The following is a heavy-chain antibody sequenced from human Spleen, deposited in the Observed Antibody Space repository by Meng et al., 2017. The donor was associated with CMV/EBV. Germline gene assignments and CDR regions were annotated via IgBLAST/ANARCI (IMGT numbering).Heavy chain of an antibody. CDR2: IHPNSGGT. D-gene: IGHD1-26*01. CDR1: GYTFTGYY. J-gene: IGHJ5*02. Sequence: ASVKVSCKASGYTFTGYYMHWVRQAPGQGLEWMGWIHPNSGGTNYPQKFQGRVTMTRDRSMRTVYMELSRLTSVDTAVYFCARDEGGSFGHWGQGALVTVSS. CDR3: ARDEGGSFGH. V-gene: IGHV1-2*02.